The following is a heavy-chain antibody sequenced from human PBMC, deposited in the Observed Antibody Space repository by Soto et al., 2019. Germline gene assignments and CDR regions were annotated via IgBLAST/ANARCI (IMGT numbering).Heavy chain of an antibody. J-gene: IGHJ6*03. CDR2: ISWNSGSI. Sequence: GGSLRLSCAASGFTFDDYVMHWVRQAPGKGLEWVSGISWNSGSIDYADSVKGRFTISRDNAKNSLYLQMNSLRAEDTALYYCAKDGFSSYSYGYYYYYYYMDVWGKGTTVTVSS. CDR3: AKDGFSSYSYGYYYYYYYMDV. D-gene: IGHD5-18*01. V-gene: IGHV3-9*01. CDR1: GFTFDDYV.